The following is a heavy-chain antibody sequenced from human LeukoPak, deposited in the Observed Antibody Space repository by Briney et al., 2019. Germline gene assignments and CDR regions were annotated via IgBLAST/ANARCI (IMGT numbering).Heavy chain of an antibody. J-gene: IGHJ5*02. CDR3: AADLCGGDCHGWFDP. Sequence: SVKVSCKASGFTFTSSAMQWVRQARGQRLEWIGWIVVGSGNTNYAQKFQERVTITRDMSTSTAYMELSSLRSEDTAVYYCAADLCGGDCHGWFDPWGQGTLVTVSS. CDR2: IVVGSGNT. CDR1: GFTFTSSA. V-gene: IGHV1-58*02. D-gene: IGHD2-21*02.